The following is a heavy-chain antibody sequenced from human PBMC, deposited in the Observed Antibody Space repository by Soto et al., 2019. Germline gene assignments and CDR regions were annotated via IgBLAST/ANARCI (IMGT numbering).Heavy chain of an antibody. J-gene: IGHJ6*01. CDR2: ISGSGGST. Sequence: VGSLRLSCASSGFTFSSYAMSCVRQSPGKGLEWVSAISGSGGSTYYADSVKGRFTISRDNSKNTLYLQMNSLRAEDTAVYYCAKPVSTPRVYYSYGTELLGQGTTVTRSS. D-gene: IGHD3-3*02. CDR3: AKPVSTPRVYYSYGTEL. CDR1: GFTFSSYA. V-gene: IGHV3-23*01.